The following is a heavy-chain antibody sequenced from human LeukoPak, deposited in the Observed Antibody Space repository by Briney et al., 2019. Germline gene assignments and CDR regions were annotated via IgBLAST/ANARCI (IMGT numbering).Heavy chain of an antibody. CDR1: GYTFTGYY. V-gene: IGHV1-2*06. Sequence: ASVKVSCKASGYTFTGYYMHWVRQAPGQGLEWMGRINPKNGDTNYAQKFQGRVTMTRDTSINMAYMELNRLRSDDTAVYYCVRDLSGINATSRGEDYWGQGTLVTVSS. CDR3: VRDLSGINATSRGEDY. D-gene: IGHD1-20*01. J-gene: IGHJ4*02. CDR2: INPKNGDT.